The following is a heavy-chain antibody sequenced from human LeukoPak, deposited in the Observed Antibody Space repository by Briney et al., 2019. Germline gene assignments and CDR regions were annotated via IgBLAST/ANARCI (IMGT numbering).Heavy chain of an antibody. D-gene: IGHD5-18*01. CDR3: ARVAMGYAGDY. V-gene: IGHV3-7*03. CDR2: IKTDGSEK. CDR1: GFTFSNYW. J-gene: IGHJ4*02. Sequence: GGSLRLSCEGSGFTFSNYWMGWVRQAPGKGLQWVANIKTDGSEKYYVDSVKGRFTISRDNGENSLYLQMNSLRADDTAVYYCARVAMGYAGDYWGQGTLVTVSS.